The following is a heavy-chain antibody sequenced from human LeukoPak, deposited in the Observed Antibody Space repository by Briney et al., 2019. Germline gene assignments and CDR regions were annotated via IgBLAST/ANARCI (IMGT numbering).Heavy chain of an antibody. CDR2: RVRSGST. CDR1: GFTFSTYN. V-gene: IGHV3-23*01. D-gene: IGHD3-10*01. Sequence: LSGGSLRLSCAASGFTFSTYNMTWVRQAPGKGLEWVSARVRSGSTYYADSVKGRFTISRDNSKHTLYLQMNSLRAGDTAIDYCANPFYVSGPRGYWGQGTLVTVSS. J-gene: IGHJ4*02. CDR3: ANPFYVSGPRGY.